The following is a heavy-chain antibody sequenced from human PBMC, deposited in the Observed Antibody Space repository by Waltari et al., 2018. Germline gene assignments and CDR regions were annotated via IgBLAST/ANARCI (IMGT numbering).Heavy chain of an antibody. D-gene: IGHD7-27*01. CDR3: ATTWGHDAFDI. Sequence: EVQLVESGGGLVKPGGSLRLSCAASGFTFSSYSMNWVRQAPGKGLEWFSSISSSSSYIYYADSVKGRFTISRDNAKNSLYLQMNSLRAEDTAVYYCATTWGHDAFDIWGQGTMVTVSS. CDR1: GFTFSSYS. CDR2: ISSSSSYI. V-gene: IGHV3-21*03. J-gene: IGHJ3*02.